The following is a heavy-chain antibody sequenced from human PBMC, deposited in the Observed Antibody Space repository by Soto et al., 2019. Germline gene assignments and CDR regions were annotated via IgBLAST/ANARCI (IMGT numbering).Heavy chain of an antibody. CDR2: ISAYNGNT. V-gene: IGHV1-18*01. D-gene: IGHD6-19*01. CDR1: GYTFTSYG. Sequence: ASVKVSCKASGYTFTSYGISWVRQAPGQGLEWMGWISAYNGNTNYAQKLQGRVTMTTDTSTSTAYMELRSLRSDDTAVYYCARWKQAIVLSGWYGPKFDYWGQGTLVTVSS. J-gene: IGHJ4*02. CDR3: ARWKQAIVLSGWYGPKFDY.